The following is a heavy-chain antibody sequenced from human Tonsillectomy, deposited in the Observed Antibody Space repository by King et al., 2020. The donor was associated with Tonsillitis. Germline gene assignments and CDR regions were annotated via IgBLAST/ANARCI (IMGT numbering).Heavy chain of an antibody. CDR3: ARGTGSYYNAWFDP. CDR2: IDPGDSDI. Sequence: VQLVESGAEVKKPGESLKISCKGSGYSFTSYWIVWVRQMPGKGLEWMGSIDPGDSDISYSPSFQGQVTISADKSISTAYLQRSSLKASDTAMYYWARGTGSYYNAWFDPWGQGTLVTVSS. D-gene: IGHD3-10*01. CDR1: GYSFTSYW. V-gene: IGHV5-51*03. J-gene: IGHJ5*02.